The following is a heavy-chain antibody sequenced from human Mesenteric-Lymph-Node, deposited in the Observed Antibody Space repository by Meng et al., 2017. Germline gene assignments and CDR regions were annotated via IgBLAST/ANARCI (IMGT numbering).Heavy chain of an antibody. CDR2: ITGDGDIT. Sequence: GESLKISCAASGFTFGDNTMHWVRQAPGKGLEWVSGITGDGDITFYADSVKGRFTISRDNSKNSLFLQMNSLRTEDTAFYYCAKGGDLFLIDSWGQGTLVTVSS. J-gene: IGHJ4*02. V-gene: IGHV3-43*01. D-gene: IGHD3-16*01. CDR1: GFTFGDNT. CDR3: AKGGDLFLIDS.